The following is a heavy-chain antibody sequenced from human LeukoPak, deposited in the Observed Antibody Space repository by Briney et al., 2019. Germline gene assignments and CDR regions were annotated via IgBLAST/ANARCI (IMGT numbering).Heavy chain of an antibody. CDR1: GFTFSSYS. CDR2: ISSSSSYI. V-gene: IGHV3-21*01. CDR3: ARSPELWMAPDY. Sequence: NSGGSLRLSCAASGFTFSSYSMNWVRQAPGKGLEWVSSISSSSSYIYYADSVKGRFTISRDNAKNSLYLQMNSLRAEDTAVYYCARSPELWMAPDYWGQGTLVTVSS. D-gene: IGHD1-14*01. J-gene: IGHJ4*02.